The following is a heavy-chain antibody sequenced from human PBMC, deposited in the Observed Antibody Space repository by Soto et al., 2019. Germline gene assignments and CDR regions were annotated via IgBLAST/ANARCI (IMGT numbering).Heavy chain of an antibody. CDR3: AREICTGGSCYRTFDY. CDR2: ISSYNVNT. J-gene: IGHJ4*02. Sequence: QVQLVQSGAEVKKPGASVKVSCKAAGYSFSTSGISWVRQAPGQGLEWVGWISSYNVNTNYAQKVQGRVTMTTDTSTITAYMELRSLTSDDTAVYYCAREICTGGSCYRTFDYWGQGTLVTVSS. CDR1: GYSFSTSG. V-gene: IGHV1-18*01. D-gene: IGHD2-15*01.